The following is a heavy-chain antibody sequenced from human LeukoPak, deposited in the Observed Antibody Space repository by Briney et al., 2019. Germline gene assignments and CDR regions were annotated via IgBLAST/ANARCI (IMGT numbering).Heavy chain of an antibody. Sequence: GSLRLSCAASGFTVSSNYMSWVRQAPGKGLEWVSVIYSGGSTYYADSVKGRFTISRDNSKNTLYLQMNSLRAEDTAVYYCARSGATYPQFDYWGQGTLVTVSS. D-gene: IGHD4/OR15-4a*01. J-gene: IGHJ4*02. V-gene: IGHV3-66*01. CDR1: GFTVSSNY. CDR3: ARSGATYPQFDY. CDR2: IYSGGST.